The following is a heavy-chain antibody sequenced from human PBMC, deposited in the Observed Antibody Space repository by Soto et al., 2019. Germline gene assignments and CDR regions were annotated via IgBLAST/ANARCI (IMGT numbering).Heavy chain of an antibody. D-gene: IGHD3-3*01. CDR1: GGSISSYY. CDR2: IYYSGST. CDR3: ARSHGTFWSGFQYYFDY. J-gene: IGHJ4*02. V-gene: IGHV4-59*01. Sequence: ETLSLTCTVSGGSISSYYWSWIRQPPGKGLEWIGYIYYSGSTNYNPSLKSRVTISVDTSKNQFSLKLSSVTAADTAVYYCARSHGTFWSGFQYYFDYWGQGTLVTVSS.